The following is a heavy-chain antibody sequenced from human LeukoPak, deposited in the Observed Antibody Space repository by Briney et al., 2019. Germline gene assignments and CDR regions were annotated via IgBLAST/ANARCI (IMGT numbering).Heavy chain of an antibody. CDR3: ANYIRNVHYYMDV. D-gene: IGHD1-1*01. J-gene: IGHJ6*03. Sequence: HPGGSLRLSCAASGFTFSSYAMSWVRQAPGKGLEWVSAISGSGGSTYYADSVKGRFTISRDNSKNTLYLQMNSLRAEDTAVYYCANYIRNVHYYMDVWGKGTTVIVSS. V-gene: IGHV3-23*01. CDR1: GFTFSSYA. CDR2: ISGSGGST.